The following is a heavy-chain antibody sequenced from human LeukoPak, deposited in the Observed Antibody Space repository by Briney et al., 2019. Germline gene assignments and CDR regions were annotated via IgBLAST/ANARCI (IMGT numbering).Heavy chain of an antibody. Sequence: GGSLRLSCAASGFTFSSYAMDWVRQAPGKGLEWVSSISSSSSYIYYADSVKGRFTISRDDANNSLYLQMNSLRAEDTAVYYCARLFGGGFGKYYFDYWGQGTLVTVSS. D-gene: IGHD3-10*01. CDR2: ISSSSSYI. V-gene: IGHV3-21*01. J-gene: IGHJ4*02. CDR1: GFTFSSYA. CDR3: ARLFGGGFGKYYFDY.